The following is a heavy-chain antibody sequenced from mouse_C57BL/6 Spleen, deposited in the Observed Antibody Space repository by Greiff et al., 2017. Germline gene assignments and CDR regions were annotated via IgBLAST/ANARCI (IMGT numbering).Heavy chain of an antibody. V-gene: IGHV1-53*01. CDR1: GYTFTSYW. CDR2: INPSNGGT. Sequence: QVQLQQPGAELVKPGASVKLSCKASGYTFTSYWMHWVKQRPGQGLEWIGNINPSNGGTNYNEKFKSKATLTVDKSSSTAYMQLSSLTSEDSAVYYCARGVYYDYDSDAMDYWGQGTSVTVSS. CDR3: ARGVYYDYDSDAMDY. D-gene: IGHD2-4*01. J-gene: IGHJ4*01.